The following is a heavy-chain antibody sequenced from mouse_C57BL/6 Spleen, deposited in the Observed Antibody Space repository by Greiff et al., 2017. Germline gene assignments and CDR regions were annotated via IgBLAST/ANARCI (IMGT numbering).Heavy chain of an antibody. V-gene: IGHV1-80*01. CDR1: GYAFSSYW. Sequence: VKLVESGAELVKPGASVKISCKASGYAFSSYWMNWVKQRPGKGLEWIGQIYPGDGDTNYNGKFKGKATLTADKSSSTAYMQLSSLTSEDSAVYFCAREYYGSSYNFDYWGQGTTLTVSS. CDR2: IYPGDGDT. J-gene: IGHJ2*01. D-gene: IGHD1-1*01. CDR3: AREYYGSSYNFDY.